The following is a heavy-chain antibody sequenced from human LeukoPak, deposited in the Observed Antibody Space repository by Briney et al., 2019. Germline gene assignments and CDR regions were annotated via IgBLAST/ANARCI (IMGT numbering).Heavy chain of an antibody. J-gene: IGHJ4*02. CDR1: GVSFSGYA. CDR3: ARDSGYCSSTSCYHGPFDY. CDR2: ISYDGSNK. V-gene: IGHV3-30-3*01. Sequence: PGGSLRLSCAVSGVSFSGYAMHWVRQAPGKGLEWVVVISYDGSNKYYADSVKGRFTISRDNSKNTLYLQMNSLRAEDTAVYYCARDSGYCSSTSCYHGPFDYWGQGTLVTVSS. D-gene: IGHD2-2*03.